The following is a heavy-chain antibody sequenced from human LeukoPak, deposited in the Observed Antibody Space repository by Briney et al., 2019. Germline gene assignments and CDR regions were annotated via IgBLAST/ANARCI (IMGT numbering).Heavy chain of an antibody. CDR2: IFYSGSN. D-gene: IGHD3-10*01. Sequence: SETLSLTCTVSGGSISSGDYYWRWLRQPPGKGLEWIGYIFYSGSNYYNPSLKSRVTISVDTSKNQFSLKLSSVTAADTAVYYCARELRRTDAFDIWGQGTMVTVSS. CDR1: GGSISSGDYY. CDR3: ARELRRTDAFDI. J-gene: IGHJ3*02. V-gene: IGHV4-30-4*08.